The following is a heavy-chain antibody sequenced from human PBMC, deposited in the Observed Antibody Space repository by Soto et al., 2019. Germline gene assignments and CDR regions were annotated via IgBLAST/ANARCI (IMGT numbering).Heavy chain of an antibody. Sequence: QVQLVESGGGVVQPGRSLRLSCAASGFTFSSYGMHWVRQAPGKGLEWVAVIWYDGSNKYYADSVKGRFTISRDNSKNTLYLQMNSLRAEDTAVYYCARDADMSVSYYHDAFDIWGQGTMVTVSS. V-gene: IGHV3-33*01. D-gene: IGHD1-26*01. CDR3: ARDADMSVSYYHDAFDI. CDR1: GFTFSSYG. CDR2: IWYDGSNK. J-gene: IGHJ3*02.